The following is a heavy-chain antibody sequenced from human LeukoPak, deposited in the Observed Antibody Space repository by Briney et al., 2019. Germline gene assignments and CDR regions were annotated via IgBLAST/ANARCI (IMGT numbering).Heavy chain of an antibody. Sequence: GGSLRLSCAASGFXFSSYAISWVRQAPGKGLEWVSVISGSGGSTYYADSVKGRFTISRDNSRNTLYLQMNSLRAEDTAVYYCAKGGSFYYDTSGYLYWGQGTLVTVSS. CDR3: AKGGSFYYDTSGYLY. CDR1: GFXFSSYA. J-gene: IGHJ4*02. V-gene: IGHV3-23*01. D-gene: IGHD3-22*01. CDR2: ISGSGGST.